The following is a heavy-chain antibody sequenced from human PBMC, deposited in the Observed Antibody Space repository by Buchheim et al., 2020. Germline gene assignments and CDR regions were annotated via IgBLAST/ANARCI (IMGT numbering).Heavy chain of an antibody. CDR1: GGSIGSSNW. CDR3: ARGHNKSGTPNY. Sequence: QVQLQESGPGLVKPSGTLSLTCAVSGGSIGSSNWWSWVRQPPGKGLEWIGEIYPSGSTNYNPSLKSRVTLSVNKYKKPFSPKLSAVTAADTAVYYCARGHNKSGTPNYWGQGTL. D-gene: IGHD3-10*01. CDR2: IYPSGST. V-gene: IGHV4-4*02. J-gene: IGHJ4*02.